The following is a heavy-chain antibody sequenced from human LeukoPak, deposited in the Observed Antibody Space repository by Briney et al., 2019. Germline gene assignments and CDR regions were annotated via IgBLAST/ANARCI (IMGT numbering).Heavy chain of an antibody. J-gene: IGHJ6*03. V-gene: IGHV4-4*07. CDR2: IYTSGST. CDR3: ARDSPPVDYYYYYYMDV. D-gene: IGHD3-9*01. Sequence: SETLSLTCTVSGGSISSYYWSWIRQPAGKGLEWIGRIYTSGSTNYNPSLKSRVTMSVDTSKNQFSLKLSSVTAADTAVYYCARDSPPVDYYYYYYMDVWGKGTTVTFSS. CDR1: GGSISSYY.